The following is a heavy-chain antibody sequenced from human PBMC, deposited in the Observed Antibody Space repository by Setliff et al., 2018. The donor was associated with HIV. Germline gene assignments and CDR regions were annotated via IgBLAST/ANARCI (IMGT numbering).Heavy chain of an antibody. Sequence: ASVKVSCKASGGTFSSYPISRVRQAPGQGLEWMGGIIPIFGTTHYAQKFQGRVTVTADESTSTAYMQLSSLRSDDTAVYYCARGRNYDSSGYGDYYYYMDVWGKGTTVTVSS. D-gene: IGHD3-22*01. CDR3: ARGRNYDSSGYGDYYYYMDV. J-gene: IGHJ6*03. CDR1: GGTFSSYP. CDR2: IIPIFGTT. V-gene: IGHV1-69*13.